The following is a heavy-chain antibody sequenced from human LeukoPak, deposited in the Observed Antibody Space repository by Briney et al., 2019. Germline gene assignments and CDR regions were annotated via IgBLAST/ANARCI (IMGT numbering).Heavy chain of an antibody. Sequence: GGSLRLSCAASGFTFSSYWMSWVRQAPGKGLEWVANIKQDGSEQYFVDSVKGRFTISRDNAKNSLYLQMDSLRAEDTAVYYCARDGGGYNLWGQGTLVTVSS. CDR3: ARDGGGYNL. D-gene: IGHD5-24*01. CDR2: IKQDGSEQ. CDR1: GFTFSSYW. V-gene: IGHV3-7*04. J-gene: IGHJ4*02.